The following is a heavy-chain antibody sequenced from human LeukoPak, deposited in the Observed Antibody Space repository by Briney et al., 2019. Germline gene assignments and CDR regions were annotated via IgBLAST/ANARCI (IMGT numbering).Heavy chain of an antibody. Sequence: SVKVSCKASGGTFSSYAISWVRQAPGQGLEWMGGIIPIFGTANYAQKFQGRVTITADESTSTAYMELSSLRSEDTAVYYCASSRGEMATICIDYWGQGTLVTVSS. CDR2: IIPIFGTA. J-gene: IGHJ4*02. CDR1: GGTFSSYA. CDR3: ASSRGEMATICIDY. V-gene: IGHV1-69*13. D-gene: IGHD5-24*01.